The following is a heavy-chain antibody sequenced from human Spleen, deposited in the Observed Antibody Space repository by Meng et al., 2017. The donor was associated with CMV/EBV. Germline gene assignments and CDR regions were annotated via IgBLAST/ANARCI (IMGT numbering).Heavy chain of an antibody. CDR2: IYHSGDT. CDR1: GYSISSGYY. CDR3: ARVKLYSPKHDAFDI. D-gene: IGHD2-21*01. J-gene: IGHJ3*02. V-gene: IGHV4-38-2*02. Sequence: SETLSLTCTVSGYSISSGYYWGWIRRPPGKGLEWIGNIYHSGDTNYNPSLKSRVTISVDTSKNQFSLKLSSVTAADTAVYYCARVKLYSPKHDAFDIWGQGTMVTVSS.